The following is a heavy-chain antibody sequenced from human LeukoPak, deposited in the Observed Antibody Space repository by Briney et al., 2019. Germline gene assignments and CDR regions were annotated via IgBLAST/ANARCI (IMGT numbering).Heavy chain of an antibody. CDR3: ARDNGRGSSTSSPVDY. CDR1: GYTFTSYG. D-gene: IGHD2-2*01. V-gene: IGHV1-18*01. CDR2: ISAYNGNT. Sequence: GASVKVSCKASGYTFTSYGISWVRQAPGQGLEWMGWISAYNGNTNYAQKLQGRVTMTTDTSTSTAYMELRSLRSDDTAVYYCARDNGRGSSTSSPVDYWGQGTLVTVSS. J-gene: IGHJ4*02.